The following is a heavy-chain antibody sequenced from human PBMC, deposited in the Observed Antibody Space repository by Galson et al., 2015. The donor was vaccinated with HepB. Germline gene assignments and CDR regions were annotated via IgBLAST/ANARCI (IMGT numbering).Heavy chain of an antibody. CDR2: IWFDGSNQ. CDR3: AKVMGFDYCYKYGMDV. J-gene: IGHJ6*02. Sequence: SLRLSCAASRFTFSSYGMHWVRQAPGKGLEWVALIWFDGSNQYYSDSVKGRFTVSRDNSKNILYLQMNSLRVEDTAVYYCAKVMGFDYCYKYGMDVGGQGTTGTVTS. D-gene: IGHD2-8*01. V-gene: IGHV3-33*06. CDR1: RFTFSSYG.